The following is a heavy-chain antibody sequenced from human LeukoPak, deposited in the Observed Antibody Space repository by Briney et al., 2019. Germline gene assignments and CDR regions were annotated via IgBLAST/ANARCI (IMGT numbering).Heavy chain of an antibody. V-gene: IGHV1-18*01. CDR1: GYTFTSYG. J-gene: IGHJ4*02. Sequence: GASVKVSCKASGYTFTSYGISWVRQAPGQGLEWMGWISAYNGNTNYAQKLQGRVTMTTDTSTSTAYMELRSLRSDDTAVYYCARGSSMVRGVIITSYDYWGQGTLVTVSS. CDR3: ARGSSMVRGVIITSYDY. D-gene: IGHD3-10*01. CDR2: ISAYNGNT.